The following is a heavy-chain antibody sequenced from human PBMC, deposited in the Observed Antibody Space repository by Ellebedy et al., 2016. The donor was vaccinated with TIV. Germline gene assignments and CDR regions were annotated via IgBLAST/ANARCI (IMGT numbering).Heavy chain of an antibody. V-gene: IGHV3-7*03. D-gene: IGHD5-12*01. J-gene: IGHJ4*02. Sequence: GESLKISCAASGFTFSNYWMKWVRQAPGKGLEWVANIKQDGSEKYYVDSVKGRFTISRDNAKNSLFLQMNSPRVGDTAVYFCARGGYGRPFDCWGQGTLVTVSS. CDR2: IKQDGSEK. CDR1: GFTFSNYW. CDR3: ARGGYGRPFDC.